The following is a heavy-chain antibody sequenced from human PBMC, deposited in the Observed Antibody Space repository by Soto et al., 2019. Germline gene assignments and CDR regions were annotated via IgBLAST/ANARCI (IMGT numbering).Heavy chain of an antibody. J-gene: IGHJ4*02. V-gene: IGHV3-7*01. CDR3: ARAGYCGPGCYYYFDY. CDR2: IKPDGSAT. CDR1: GFTFGSYW. D-gene: IGHD2-21*02. Sequence: EVQLVESGGGLVQPGGSLRLSCAVSGFTFGSYWMNWVRLIPGKGLEWVAYIKPDGSATYYVDSVKGRFTISRDNAKNSLYRQMNSLRVEDRSVYYCARAGYCGPGCYYYFDYWGQGTLVTVSS.